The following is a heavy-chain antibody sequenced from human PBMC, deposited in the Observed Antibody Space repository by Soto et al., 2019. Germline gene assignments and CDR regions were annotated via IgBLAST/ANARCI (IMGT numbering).Heavy chain of an antibody. J-gene: IGHJ4*02. CDR2: IYYSGST. V-gene: IGHV4-59*01. D-gene: IGHD5-18*01. Sequence: SETLSLTCTVSGGSISSYYWSWIRQPPGKGLEWIGYIYYSGSTNYNPSLKSRVTISVDTSKNQFSLKLSSVTTADTAVYYCARGVDTAMVDFDYWGQGTLVTVSS. CDR3: ARGVDTAMVDFDY. CDR1: GGSISSYY.